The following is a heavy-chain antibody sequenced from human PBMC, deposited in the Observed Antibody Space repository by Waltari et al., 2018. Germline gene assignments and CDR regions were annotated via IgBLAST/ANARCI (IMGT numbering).Heavy chain of an antibody. CDR1: GGTFSSYA. Sequence: QVQLVQSGAEVKKPGSSVKVSCKASGGTFSSYAISWVRQAPGQGLEWMGWINPNSGGTNYAQKLQGRVTMTRDTSISTAYMELSRLRSDDTAVYYCAREGYDYAPGYMDVWGKGTTVTVSS. J-gene: IGHJ6*03. CDR2: INPNSGGT. CDR3: AREGYDYAPGYMDV. D-gene: IGHD5-12*01. V-gene: IGHV1-2*02.